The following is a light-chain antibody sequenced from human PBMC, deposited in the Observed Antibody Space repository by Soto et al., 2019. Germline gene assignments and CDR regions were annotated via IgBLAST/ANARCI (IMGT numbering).Light chain of an antibody. V-gene: IGLV2-8*01. J-gene: IGLJ3*02. CDR3: SSYAGSNNLWV. CDR1: SSDVGGYNY. Sequence: QSALTKPPSASGSPGQSVTISCTGTSSDVGGYNYVSWYQQHPGKAPKLMIYEVSKRPSGVPDRFSGSKSGNTASLTVSGLQADDEADYYCSSYAGSNNLWVFGGGTKVTVL. CDR2: EVS.